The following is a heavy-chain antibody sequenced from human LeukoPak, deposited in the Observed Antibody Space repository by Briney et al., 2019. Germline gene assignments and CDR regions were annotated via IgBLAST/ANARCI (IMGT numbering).Heavy chain of an antibody. V-gene: IGHV4-34*01. J-gene: IGHJ6*03. D-gene: IGHD2-2*01. CDR3: ARGSGGVVPAVTPDYYMDV. CDR1: GGSFSGYY. Sequence: EALSLTCAVYGGSFSGYYWSWIRQPPGKGLEWIGEINHSGSTNYNPSLKSRVTISVDTSKNQFSLKLSSVTAADTAVYYCARGSGGVVPAVTPDYYMDVWGKGTTVTVSS. CDR2: INHSGST.